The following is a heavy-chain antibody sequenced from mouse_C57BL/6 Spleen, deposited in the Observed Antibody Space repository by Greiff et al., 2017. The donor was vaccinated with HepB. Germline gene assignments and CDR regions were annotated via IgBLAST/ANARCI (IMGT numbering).Heavy chain of an antibody. J-gene: IGHJ2*01. CDR1: GYAFSSSW. CDR3: AREAPGFDY. Sequence: SGPELVKPGASVKISCKASGYAFSSSWMNWVKQRPGKGLEWIGRIYPGDGDTNYNGKFKGKATLTADKSSSTAYMQLSSLTSEDSAVYFCAREAPGFDYWGQGTTLTVSS. D-gene: IGHD3-2*02. V-gene: IGHV1-82*01. CDR2: IYPGDGDT.